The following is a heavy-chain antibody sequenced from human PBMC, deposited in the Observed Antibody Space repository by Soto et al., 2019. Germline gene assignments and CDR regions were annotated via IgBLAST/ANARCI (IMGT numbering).Heavy chain of an antibody. CDR1: GVTFSNYA. J-gene: IGHJ6*02. CDR2: IIPLFRTP. D-gene: IGHD5-12*01. Sequence: QVQLVQSGAEVKKPGSSVKVSCEASGVTFSNYAISWVRQAPGQGLEWMGGIIPLFRTPVTAQKFQGRVTITEVVSTSTAYMELGSLTSEDTAVYYCASPFNSGYDANYYGMDVWGPGTTVTVSS. V-gene: IGHV1-69*01. CDR3: ASPFNSGYDANYYGMDV.